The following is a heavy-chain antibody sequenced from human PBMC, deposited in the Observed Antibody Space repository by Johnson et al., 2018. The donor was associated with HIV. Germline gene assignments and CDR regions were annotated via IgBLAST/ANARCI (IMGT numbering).Heavy chain of an antibody. D-gene: IGHD5-24*01. V-gene: IGHV3-9*01. CDR2: ISWNSGYI. J-gene: IGHJ3*02. CDR3: AREMAWEDAFDI. Sequence: VQLVESGGGLVQPGRSLRLSCAASGFTFDDYAMHWVRQAPGKGLEWVSGISWNSGYIGYADSVKGRFTISRDNAKNSLYLQMNSLRAEDTAVYYCAREMAWEDAFDICGQGTMVTVSS. CDR1: GFTFDDYA.